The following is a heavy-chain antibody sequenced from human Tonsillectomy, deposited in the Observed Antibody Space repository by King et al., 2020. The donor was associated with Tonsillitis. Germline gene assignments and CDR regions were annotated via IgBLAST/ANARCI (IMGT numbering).Heavy chain of an antibody. Sequence: QLVQSGAEVRKPGASGKVSCKASGDTFTGYYMHWVRQAPGQGLYWMGCVNPNRGGTDYAQKFQGRVSVTRDTSISTAYMELSRLRSDDTAVYYCARDGSTGWLADWGQGTLVTVSS. D-gene: IGHD6-19*01. CDR1: GDTFTGYY. CDR2: VNPNRGGT. V-gene: IGHV1-2*02. CDR3: ARDGSTGWLAD. J-gene: IGHJ4*02.